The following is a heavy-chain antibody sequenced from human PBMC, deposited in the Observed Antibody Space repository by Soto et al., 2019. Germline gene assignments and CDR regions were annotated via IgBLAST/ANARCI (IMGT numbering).Heavy chain of an antibody. D-gene: IGHD6-19*01. CDR3: AKDPGIAVAGTGY. CDR2: ISGSGGST. V-gene: IGHV3-23*01. Sequence: GGSLRLSCADSGFTFSSYAMSWVRQAPGKGLEWVSAISGSGGSTYYADSVKGRFTISRDNSKNTLYLQMNSLRAEDTAVYYCAKDPGIAVAGTGYWGQGTLVTVSS. J-gene: IGHJ4*02. CDR1: GFTFSSYA.